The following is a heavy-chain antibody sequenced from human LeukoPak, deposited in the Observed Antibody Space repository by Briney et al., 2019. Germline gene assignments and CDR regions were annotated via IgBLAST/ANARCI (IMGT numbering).Heavy chain of an antibody. V-gene: IGHV3-33*08. CDR1: GFTVSSNY. Sequence: GGSLRLSCAASGFTVSSNYMSWVRQAPGKGLEWVAVIWYDGSNKYYADSVKGRFTISRDNSKNTLYLQMNSLGTEDTAVYYCARGGGSGWYQDWFDPWGQGTLVTVSS. D-gene: IGHD6-19*01. CDR2: IWYDGSNK. J-gene: IGHJ5*02. CDR3: ARGGGSGWYQDWFDP.